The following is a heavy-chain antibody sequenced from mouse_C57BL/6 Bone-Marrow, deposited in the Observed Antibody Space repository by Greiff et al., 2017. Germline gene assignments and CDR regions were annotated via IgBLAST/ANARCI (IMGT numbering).Heavy chain of an antibody. Sequence: QVQLQQPGAELVKPGASVKMSCKASGYTFTSYWITWVKQRPGQGLEWIGDIYPGSGSTNYNEKFKSKATLTLDTSSITAYMQLSSLTSEDSAVFYCARPYYNNYWYFDVWGTGTTVTVSS. D-gene: IGHD2-5*01. V-gene: IGHV1-55*01. J-gene: IGHJ1*03. CDR3: ARPYYNNYWYFDV. CDR2: IYPGSGST. CDR1: GYTFTSYW.